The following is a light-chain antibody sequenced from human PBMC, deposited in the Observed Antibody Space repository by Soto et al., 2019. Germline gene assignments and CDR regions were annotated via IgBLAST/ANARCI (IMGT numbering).Light chain of an antibody. CDR3: QQYDNRSYT. V-gene: IGKV1-33*01. CDR2: DAS. CDR1: QDISNY. Sequence: DIQMTQSPSSLSASVGDRVTITCQASQDISNYLNWYQQKPGKAPKLLIYDASNLETGVPSRFSGSGSGTDFTFTISSLQPEDIATYYGQQYDNRSYTFGQGTKLEIK. J-gene: IGKJ2*01.